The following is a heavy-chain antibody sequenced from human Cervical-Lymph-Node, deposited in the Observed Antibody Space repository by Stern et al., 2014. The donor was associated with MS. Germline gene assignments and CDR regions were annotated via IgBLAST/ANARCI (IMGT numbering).Heavy chain of an antibody. CDR3: ARGYISARRNRGMDV. D-gene: IGHD1-14*01. CDR1: GFTFSSYE. CDR2: ISDDGRNE. V-gene: IGHV3-30*04. J-gene: IGHJ6*02. Sequence: VQLVESGGGVVQPGRSLRLSCAASGFTFSSYEMHWVRQAPGKGLEWVAGISDDGRNEFAAASVKVRFTSSRDNSRNTLYLQNNNLRAEDTGVYYCARGYISARRNRGMDVWGQGTTVIVSS.